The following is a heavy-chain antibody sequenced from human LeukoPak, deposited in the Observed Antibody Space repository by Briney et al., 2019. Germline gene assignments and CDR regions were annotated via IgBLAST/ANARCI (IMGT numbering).Heavy chain of an antibody. CDR2: MSYSSSTI. CDR3: VRGHIPGAFDI. Sequence: GGSVRLLCAASEFSFSSYSIHWVRQSPGKGLKCLSYMSYSSSTIYYADFVIGRFSLYRDNAKKLLYLQITSMRVADRAVYYCVRGHIPGAFDIWGQGTMVSVSS. D-gene: IGHD2-21*01. CDR1: EFSFSSYS. J-gene: IGHJ3*02. V-gene: IGHV3-48*04.